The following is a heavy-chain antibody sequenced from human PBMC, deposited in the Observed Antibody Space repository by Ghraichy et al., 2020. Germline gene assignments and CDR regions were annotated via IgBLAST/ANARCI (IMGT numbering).Heavy chain of an antibody. J-gene: IGHJ4*02. D-gene: IGHD5-24*01. CDR1: GGSISSYY. V-gene: IGHV4-59*01. Sequence: SETLSLTCTVSGGSISSYYWSWIRQPPGKGLEWIGYIYYSGSTNYNPSLKSRVTISVDTSKNQFSLKLGSVTAADTAVYYCARDRGAVDYWGQGTLVTVSS. CDR2: IYYSGST. CDR3: ARDRGAVDY.